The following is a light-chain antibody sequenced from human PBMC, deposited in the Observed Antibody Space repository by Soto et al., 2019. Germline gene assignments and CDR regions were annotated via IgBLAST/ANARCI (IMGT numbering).Light chain of an antibody. CDR1: QSVSSY. V-gene: IGKV3-20*01. CDR2: GAS. J-gene: IGKJ4*01. CDR3: QQYGSSLT. Sequence: IELTHSPATLSLSPWEIATLSCRASQSVSSYLAWYQQKPGQAPRLLIYGASSRATGIPDRFSGSGSGTDFTLTISRLEPEDFAVYYCQQYGSSLTFGGGTKVDIK.